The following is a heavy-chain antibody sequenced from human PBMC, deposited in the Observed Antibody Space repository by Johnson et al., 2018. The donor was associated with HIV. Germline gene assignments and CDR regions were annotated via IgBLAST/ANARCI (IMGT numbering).Heavy chain of an antibody. Sequence: QVQLVESGGGLVKPGGSLRLSCAASGFSFSDYYMTWIRQAPGKGLEFVSYISISGSPIYYADSVKGRLPISRDNAKNSLYLQLNSLRAEDTAVYYCAKDLGNWDSPRSAFDMWGQGTMVTVSS. V-gene: IGHV3-11*04. CDR2: ISISGSPI. CDR3: AKDLGNWDSPRSAFDM. D-gene: IGHD1/OR15-1a*01. CDR1: GFSFSDYY. J-gene: IGHJ3*02.